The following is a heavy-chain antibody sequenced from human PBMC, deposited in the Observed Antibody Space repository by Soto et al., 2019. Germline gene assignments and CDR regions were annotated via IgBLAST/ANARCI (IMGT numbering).Heavy chain of an antibody. V-gene: IGHV3-15*07. CDR2: IKSKTDGGTT. CDR1: GFTFSNVW. D-gene: IGHD3-3*01. CDR3: TPGSPFWSGYSGCFDP. Sequence: GGSLRLSCAASGFTFSNVWMNWVRQAPGKGLEWVGRIKSKTDGGTTDYAAPVKGRFTISRDDSKNTLHLQMNSLKTEDTAVYYCTPGSPFWSGYSGCFDPWGKGTLVTVSS. J-gene: IGHJ5*02.